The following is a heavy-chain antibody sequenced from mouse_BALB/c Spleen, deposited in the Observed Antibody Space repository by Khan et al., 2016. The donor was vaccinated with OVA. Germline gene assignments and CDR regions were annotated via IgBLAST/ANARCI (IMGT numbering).Heavy chain of an antibody. CDR1: GYTFTSYW. Sequence: QVQLKQSGAELVKPGASVKLSCKTSGYTFTSYWIQWVKQRPGQGLGWIGQIFPGTDTTYYNENFKGKATLTVDTSSNTAYMQFSSLTSEDSAVYFCAREYFGNYEFAYWGQGTLVTVSS. D-gene: IGHD2-1*01. V-gene: IGHV1S132*01. J-gene: IGHJ3*01. CDR3: AREYFGNYEFAY. CDR2: IFPGTDTT.